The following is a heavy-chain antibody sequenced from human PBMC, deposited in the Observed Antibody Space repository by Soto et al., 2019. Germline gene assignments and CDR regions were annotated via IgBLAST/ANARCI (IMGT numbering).Heavy chain of an antibody. J-gene: IGHJ6*03. Sequence: EVQLVESGGGLVQPGGSLRLSCAASGFTFSNYWMYWVRQAPGKGLVWVSSINSDGSVSSYADSVKGRLTISRDNVKNTLYLHMNSLRAEDTAVYFCARGDCVGGPCYSLAGSFYYCMDVWGKGTTVTVS. CDR1: GFTFSNYW. V-gene: IGHV3-74*01. CDR3: ARGDCVGGPCYSLAGSFYYCMDV. CDR2: INSDGSVS. D-gene: IGHD2-15*01.